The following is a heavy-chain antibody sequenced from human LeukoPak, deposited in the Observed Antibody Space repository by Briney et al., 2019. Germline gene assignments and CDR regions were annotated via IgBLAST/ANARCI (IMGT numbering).Heavy chain of an antibody. V-gene: IGHV1-69*05. CDR2: IIPIFGTA. J-gene: IGHJ5*02. D-gene: IGHD2-2*01. CDR1: GGTFSSYA. CDR3: AREYQLLGTVYNYFDP. Sequence: SVKVSCKASGGTFSSYAISWVRQAPGQGLEWMGGIIPIFGTANYAQKFQGRVTMTRNTSISTAYMELTSLRSEDTAVYYCAREYQLLGTVYNYFDPWGQGTLVTVSS.